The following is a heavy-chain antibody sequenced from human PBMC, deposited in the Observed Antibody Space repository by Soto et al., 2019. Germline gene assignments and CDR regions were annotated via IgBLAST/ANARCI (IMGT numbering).Heavy chain of an antibody. CDR1: GGTFSSYA. D-gene: IGHD6-6*01. Sequence: ASVKVSCKASGGTFSSYAISWVRQAPGQGLEWMGGIIPIFGTANYAQKFQGRVTITADESTSTAYMELSSLRSEDMAVYYCAREYSSSYYFDYWGQGTLVTVSS. J-gene: IGHJ4*02. CDR2: IIPIFGTA. CDR3: AREYSSSYYFDY. V-gene: IGHV1-69*13.